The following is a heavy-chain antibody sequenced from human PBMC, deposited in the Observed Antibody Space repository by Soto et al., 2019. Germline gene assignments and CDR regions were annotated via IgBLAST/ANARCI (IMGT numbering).Heavy chain of an antibody. CDR2: IYYSGST. V-gene: IGHV4-39*01. CDR1: GGSISSSSYY. CDR3: ARPGIIEAAIDY. Sequence: SETLSLTGTVSGGSISSSSYYWGWIRQPPGKGLEWIGSIYYSGSTYYNPSLKSRVTISVDTSKNQFSLKLSSVTAADTAVYYCARPGIIEAAIDYCGQGTLVTFSS. J-gene: IGHJ4*02.